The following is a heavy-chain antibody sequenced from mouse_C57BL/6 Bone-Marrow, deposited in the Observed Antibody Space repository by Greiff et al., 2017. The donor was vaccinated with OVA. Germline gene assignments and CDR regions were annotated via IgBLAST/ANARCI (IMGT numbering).Heavy chain of an antibody. Sequence: VQLQQSGAELVRPGASVKLSCTASGFNIKDDYMHWVKQRPEQGLEWIGWIDPENGDTEYASKFQGKATITADTSSNTAYLQLSSLTSEDTAVSYCTIGSYYFDFWGQGTTLTVSS. CDR3: TIGSYYFDF. J-gene: IGHJ2*01. CDR2: IDPENGDT. V-gene: IGHV14-4*01. D-gene: IGHD2-14*01. CDR1: GFNIKDDY.